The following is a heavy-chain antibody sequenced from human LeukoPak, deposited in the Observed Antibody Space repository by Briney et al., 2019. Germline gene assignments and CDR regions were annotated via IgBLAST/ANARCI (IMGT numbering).Heavy chain of an antibody. CDR2: IYHSGST. J-gene: IGHJ4*02. CDR3: AQQSLRSPDY. V-gene: IGHV4-38-2*01. D-gene: IGHD3-16*01. Sequence: KSSETLSLTCAVSGYSISSGYYWAWIRQPPGKGLEWIGNIYHSGSTYYNPSLKSRVTISVDTSKNQFSLKLSSVTVADTAVYYCAQQSLRSPDYWGQGTLVTVSS. CDR1: GYSISSGYY.